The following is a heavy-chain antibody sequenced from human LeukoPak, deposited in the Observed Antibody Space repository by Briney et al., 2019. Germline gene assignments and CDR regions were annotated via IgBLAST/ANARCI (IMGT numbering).Heavy chain of an antibody. CDR3: ARGPDIVVIPIVDDSFDL. CDR1: GFTFSSYS. CDR2: IGSNSKYI. J-gene: IGHJ3*01. D-gene: IGHD2-2*01. V-gene: IGHV3-21*01. Sequence: GGSLRLSCVASGFTFSSYSLNWVRRAPGKGLEWVSSIGSNSKYIYYADSVKGRFTSPRDNAKNSLSLEMLSLRAEDTAVYYCARGPDIVVIPIVDDSFDLWGQGTVVTVSS.